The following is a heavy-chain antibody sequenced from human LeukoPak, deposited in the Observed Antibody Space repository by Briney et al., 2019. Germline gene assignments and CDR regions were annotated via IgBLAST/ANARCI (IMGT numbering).Heavy chain of an antibody. D-gene: IGHD3-10*02. CDR3: AELGITMIGGV. Sequence: GGSLRLSCAASGFTFSSYAMNWVRQAPGKGLEWVSYISSSGSTIYYADSVKGRFTISRDNAKNSLYLQMNGLRAEDTAVYYCAELGITMIGGVWGKGTTVTISS. CDR2: ISSSGSTI. V-gene: IGHV3-48*03. J-gene: IGHJ6*04. CDR1: GFTFSSYA.